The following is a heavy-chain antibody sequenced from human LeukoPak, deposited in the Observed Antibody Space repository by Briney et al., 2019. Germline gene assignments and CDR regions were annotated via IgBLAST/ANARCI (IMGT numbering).Heavy chain of an antibody. CDR2: TYYSGNT. Sequence: SETLSCNGTVYGGTISGYYWNWIPQRAGQGLKGMGRTYYSGNTNYNPTLKSRVTMSVDTSKSQLSLNLNSVSAADTAVYYCVRGHQGSTPHDAFDVWGQGTMVTVS. CDR1: GGTISGYY. V-gene: IGHV4-4*07. D-gene: IGHD5/OR15-5a*01. J-gene: IGHJ3*01. CDR3: VRGHQGSTPHDAFDV.